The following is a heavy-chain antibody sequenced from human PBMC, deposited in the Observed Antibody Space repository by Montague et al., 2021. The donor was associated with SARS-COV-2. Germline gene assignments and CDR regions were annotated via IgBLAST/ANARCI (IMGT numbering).Heavy chain of an antibody. CDR3: ARHLFSFSDSGALGYFDY. D-gene: IGHD3-10*01. Sequence: SETLSLTCDVSGVSINNNNCYWGWIRQPPGKGLEWIGTIYYSGSTYYNPSLKSRVTISVDTSKNQFSLRVRSVTAADTAVYYCARHLFSFSDSGALGYFDYWGHGTLVAVSS. CDR2: IYYSGST. V-gene: IGHV4-39*01. CDR1: GVSINNNNCY. J-gene: IGHJ4*01.